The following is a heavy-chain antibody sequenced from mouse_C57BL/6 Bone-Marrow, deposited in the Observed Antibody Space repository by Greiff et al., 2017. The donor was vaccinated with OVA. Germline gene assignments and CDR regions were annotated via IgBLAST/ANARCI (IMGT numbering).Heavy chain of an antibody. D-gene: IGHD2-2*01. J-gene: IGHJ2*01. CDR1: GYAFSSSW. V-gene: IGHV1-82*01. Sequence: QVQLKESGPELVKPGASVKISCKASGYAFSSSWMNWVKQRPGKGLEWIGRIYPGDGDTNYNGKFKGKATLTADKSSSTAYMQLSSLTSEDSAVYFCARWLGMDYWGQGTTLTVSS. CDR2: IYPGDGDT. CDR3: ARWLGMDY.